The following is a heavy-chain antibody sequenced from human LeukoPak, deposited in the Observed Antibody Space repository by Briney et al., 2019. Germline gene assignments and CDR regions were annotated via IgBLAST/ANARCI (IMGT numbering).Heavy chain of an antibody. V-gene: IGHV4-34*01. CDR2: IYHTGST. CDR3: ARGDYGSGWFVEY. Sequence: SETRSLTCAVYGGSFSGYYWTWIRQSPGKGLEWIGEIYHTGSTNFNPSLKSRVTISMDTSKNQFSLNLRSVTAADTAVYYCARGDYGSGWFVEYWGQGTLVTVSS. J-gene: IGHJ4*02. D-gene: IGHD6-19*01. CDR1: GGSFSGYY.